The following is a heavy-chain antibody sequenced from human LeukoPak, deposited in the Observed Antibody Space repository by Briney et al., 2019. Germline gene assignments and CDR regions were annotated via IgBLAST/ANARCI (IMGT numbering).Heavy chain of an antibody. CDR1: GFTFSSFG. CDR2: IRYDGSNK. Sequence: GGSLRLSCAASGFTFSSFGMHWVRQAPGKGLEWVAFIRYDGSNKYYADSVKGRFTISRDNSKNTLYLQMNSLRAEDTAVYYCAKFFTGSHYYDSSGYYWDYFDYWGQGTLVTVSS. V-gene: IGHV3-30*02. J-gene: IGHJ4*02. CDR3: AKFFTGSHYYDSSGYYWDYFDY. D-gene: IGHD3-22*01.